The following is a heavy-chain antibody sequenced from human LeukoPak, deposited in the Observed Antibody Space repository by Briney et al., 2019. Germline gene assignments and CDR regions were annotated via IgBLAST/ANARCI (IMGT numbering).Heavy chain of an antibody. CDR3: ARYDSVKSDY. CDR2: INSDSSTI. J-gene: IGHJ4*02. D-gene: IGHD3-10*01. Sequence: TGGSLRLSCAASGFTFSSYSMNWVRQAPGKGLEWVSYINSDSSTIYYADSVKGRFTISRDNAKNSLYLQMNSLRAEDTAVFFCARYDSVKSDYWGQGTLVTVSS. V-gene: IGHV3-48*01. CDR1: GFTFSSYS.